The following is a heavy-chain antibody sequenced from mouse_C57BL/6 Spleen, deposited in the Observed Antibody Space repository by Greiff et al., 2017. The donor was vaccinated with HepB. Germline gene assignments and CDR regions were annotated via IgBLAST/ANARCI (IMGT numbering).Heavy chain of an antibody. Sequence: VQLQQSVAELVRPGASVKLSCTASGFNIKNTYMHWVKQRPEQGLEWIGRIDPANGNTKYAPKFQGKATITADTSSNTAYLQLSSLTSEDTAIYYCASRGTTVVDSYYYAMDYWGQGTSVTVSS. J-gene: IGHJ4*01. V-gene: IGHV14-3*01. CDR3: ASRGTTVVDSYYYAMDY. CDR2: IDPANGNT. D-gene: IGHD1-1*01. CDR1: GFNIKNTY.